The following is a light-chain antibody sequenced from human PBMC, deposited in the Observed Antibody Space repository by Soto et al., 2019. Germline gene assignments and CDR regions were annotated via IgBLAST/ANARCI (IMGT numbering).Light chain of an antibody. CDR1: QSVSNNY. V-gene: IGKV3-20*01. Sequence: EIVLTHFPGTLSLSPGERATLSCRASQSVSNNYLAWYQQKPGQAPRLVSFGASNRATGIPDRFSASGSGTEFTLPCRRLEAEDVAVYDCQQYATSPLTFGHGTKVEI. CDR3: QQYATSPLT. J-gene: IGKJ1*01. CDR2: GAS.